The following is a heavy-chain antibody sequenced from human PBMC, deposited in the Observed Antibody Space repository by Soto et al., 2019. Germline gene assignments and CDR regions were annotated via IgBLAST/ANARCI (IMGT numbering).Heavy chain of an antibody. CDR2: IYYSGST. D-gene: IGHD3-10*01. CDR1: GGSISSYY. J-gene: IGHJ4*02. CDR3: ARHNYGSGSTYFDY. V-gene: IGHV4-59*01. Sequence: PSETLSLTCTVSGGSISSYYWSWIRQPPGKGLEWIGYIYYSGSTNYNPSLKSRVTKSVDTSKNQFSLKLSSVTAADTAVYYCARHNYGSGSTYFDYWGQGTLVTVSS.